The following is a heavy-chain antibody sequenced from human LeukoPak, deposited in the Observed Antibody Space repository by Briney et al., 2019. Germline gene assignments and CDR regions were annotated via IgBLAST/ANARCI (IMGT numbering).Heavy chain of an antibody. D-gene: IGHD3-10*01. CDR3: ARSRYYYGSGRYPFDY. J-gene: IGHJ4*02. V-gene: IGHV4-4*07. CDR1: GGSISSYY. CDR2: IYTSGST. Sequence: PSQTLSLTCTVSGGSISSYYWSWTRQPAGKGLEWTGRIYTSGSTNYNPSLKSRVTMSVDTSKNQFSLKLSAVTAADTAVYYCARSRYYYGSGRYPFDYWGQGTLVTVSS.